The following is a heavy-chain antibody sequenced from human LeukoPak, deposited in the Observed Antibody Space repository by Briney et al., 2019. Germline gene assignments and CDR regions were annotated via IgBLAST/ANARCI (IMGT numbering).Heavy chain of an antibody. Sequence: GASVKVSCKASGYTLTSYGISWVRQAPGQGLEWMGWISAYNGNTNYAQKLQGRVTMTTDTSTSTAYMELRSLRSDDTAVYYCARGPYCSGGTCYSQYFDYWGQGTLVTVSS. D-gene: IGHD2-15*01. CDR2: ISAYNGNT. CDR3: ARGPYCSGGTCYSQYFDY. V-gene: IGHV1-18*01. J-gene: IGHJ4*02. CDR1: GYTLTSYG.